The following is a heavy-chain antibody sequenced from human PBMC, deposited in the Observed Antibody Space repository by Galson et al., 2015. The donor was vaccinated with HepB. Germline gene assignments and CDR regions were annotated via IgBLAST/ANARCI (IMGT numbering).Heavy chain of an antibody. CDR3: ASFLYSYGPFDY. CDR2: IKQDGSEK. CDR1: GFIFSSYW. V-gene: IGHV3-7*03. D-gene: IGHD5-18*01. Sequence: SLRLSCAASGFIFSSYWMSWVRQAPGKGLEWVANIKQDGSEKYYVDSVKGRFTISRDNAKNSLYLQMNRLRAEDTAVYYCASFLYSYGPFDYWGQGTLVPVSS. J-gene: IGHJ4*02.